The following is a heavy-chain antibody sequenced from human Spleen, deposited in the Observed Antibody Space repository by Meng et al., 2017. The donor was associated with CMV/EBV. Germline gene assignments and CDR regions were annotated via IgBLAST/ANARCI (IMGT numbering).Heavy chain of an antibody. D-gene: IGHD4-17*01. CDR2: INSDGSST. J-gene: IGHJ3*02. Sequence: GGSLRLSCAASGFTFSSYWMHWVRQAPGKGLVWVSRINSDGSSTSYADSVKGRFTISRDNAKNTLYLQMNSLRAEDTAVYYCARDREAIYGDYGMGAFDIWGQGTMVTVSS. CDR3: ARDREAIYGDYGMGAFDI. CDR1: GFTFSSYW. V-gene: IGHV3-74*01.